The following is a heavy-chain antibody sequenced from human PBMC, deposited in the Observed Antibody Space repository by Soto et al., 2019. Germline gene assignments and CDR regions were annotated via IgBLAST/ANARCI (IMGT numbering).Heavy chain of an antibody. D-gene: IGHD2-21*01. V-gene: IGHV1-46*01. CDR2: ISLRHHST. Sequence: ASVKVSCKTSGYTFVDYFIHWVRQAPGQGLEWMGIISLRHHSTSYAQKFQDRLSVTRGPSSTTIYMELSSLRSEDTAVYYCARELYSCGAECPYYRDYWGQGTPVTVSS. J-gene: IGHJ4*02. CDR3: ARELYSCGAECPYYRDY. CDR1: GYTFVDYF.